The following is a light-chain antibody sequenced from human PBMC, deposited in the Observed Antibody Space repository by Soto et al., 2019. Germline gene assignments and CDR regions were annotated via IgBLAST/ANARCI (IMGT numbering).Light chain of an antibody. Sequence: DIQMTQSPSSLSASVGDRVTITCRASQTISTYLNWYQQNPGKAPKLLIYAASTLQSGVPSRFSGSGSGTDFTLTISSLQPEDSATYYCQQSHGIPYTFGQGTKLEIK. CDR3: QQSHGIPYT. V-gene: IGKV1-39*01. CDR2: AAS. CDR1: QTISTY. J-gene: IGKJ2*01.